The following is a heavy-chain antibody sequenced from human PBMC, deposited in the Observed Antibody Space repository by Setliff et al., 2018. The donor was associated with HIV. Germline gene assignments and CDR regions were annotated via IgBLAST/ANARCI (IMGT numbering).Heavy chain of an antibody. J-gene: IGHJ1*01. V-gene: IGHV4-38-2*01. CDR2: INYSGST. Sequence: SETLSLTCAVSGYSISSGYYWGWIRQPPGKGLEWIGTINYSGSTYYSPSLKSRVIISVDTAKNHLSLNLRSVTAADTAVYYCVRQAYDLVPFDFQYWGQGILVTVSS. CDR3: VRQAYDLVPFDFQY. D-gene: IGHD3-22*01. CDR1: GYSISSGYY.